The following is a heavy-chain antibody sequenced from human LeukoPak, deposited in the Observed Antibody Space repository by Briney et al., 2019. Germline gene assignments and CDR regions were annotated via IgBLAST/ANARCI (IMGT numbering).Heavy chain of an antibody. CDR3: ARDRGTGYYDFWSGYKY. CDR1: GYTFTSYG. D-gene: IGHD3-3*01. CDR2: ISAYNGNT. V-gene: IGHV1-18*01. J-gene: IGHJ4*02. Sequence: ASVKVSCKASGYTFTSYGISWVRQAPGQGLEWVGWISAYNGNTNYAQKLQGRVTMTTDTSTSTAYMELRSLRSDDTAVYYCARDRGTGYYDFWSGYKYWGQGTLVTVSS.